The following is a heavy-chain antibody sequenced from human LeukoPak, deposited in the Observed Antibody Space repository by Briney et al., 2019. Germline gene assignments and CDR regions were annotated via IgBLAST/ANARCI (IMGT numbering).Heavy chain of an antibody. V-gene: IGHV3-7*03. CDR2: IKQDGSEI. CDR3: VRGNPFGGY. D-gene: IGHD2-15*01. CDR1: GFTLSSYW. Sequence: GGSLRLSCAASGFTLSSYWMIWVRQAPGKGLEWVANIKQDGSEISYVDSVKGRFTISRDNAKNSLYLQMNSLRAEDTAVYYCVRGNPFGGYWGQGTLVTVSS. J-gene: IGHJ4*02.